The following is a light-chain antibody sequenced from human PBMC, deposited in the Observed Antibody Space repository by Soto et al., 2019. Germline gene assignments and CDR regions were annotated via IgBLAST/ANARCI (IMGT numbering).Light chain of an antibody. CDR2: DVS. Sequence: QSVLTQPASVSGSPGQSITISCTGTSSDVGGYNFVSWYQQHPGRAPKLMIYDVSNRPSGVSNRFSGSKSGNTASLTISGLHTEDEADYYCSSYTSSSTLLFGGGTKLTVL. CDR1: SSDVGGYNF. CDR3: SSYTSSSTLL. V-gene: IGLV2-14*03. J-gene: IGLJ2*01.